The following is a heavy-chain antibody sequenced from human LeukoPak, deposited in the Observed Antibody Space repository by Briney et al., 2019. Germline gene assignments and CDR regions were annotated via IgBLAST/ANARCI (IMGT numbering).Heavy chain of an antibody. D-gene: IGHD2-2*01. CDR3: AKEMDLSRYCSSTSCHPFDF. Sequence: PGRSLRLSCAASGFTFDDYAMHWVRQAPGKGLEWVSGICWNSGSIGYADSVKGRLTISRDNAKNSLYLQMGSLSTEDTAFYYCAKEMDLSRYCSSTSCHPFDFWGQGTLVTVSS. CDR1: GFTFDDYA. CDR2: ICWNSGSI. V-gene: IGHV3-9*01. J-gene: IGHJ4*02.